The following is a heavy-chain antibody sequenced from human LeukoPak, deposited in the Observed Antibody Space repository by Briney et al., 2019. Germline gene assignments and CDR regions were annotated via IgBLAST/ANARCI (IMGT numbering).Heavy chain of an antibody. V-gene: IGHV1-2*06. CDR3: ARIYFEGITMIVVVPGDY. Sequence: GASVKVSCKASGYTFTGYYMHWARQAPGQGLEWMGRINPNSGGTNYAQKFQGRVTMTRDTSISTAYMELSRLRSDDTAVYYCARIYFEGITMIVVVPGDYWGQGTLVTVSS. J-gene: IGHJ4*02. CDR2: INPNSGGT. D-gene: IGHD3-22*01. CDR1: GYTFTGYY.